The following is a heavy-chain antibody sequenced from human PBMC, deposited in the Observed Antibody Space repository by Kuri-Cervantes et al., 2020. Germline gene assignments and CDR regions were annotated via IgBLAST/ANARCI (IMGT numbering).Heavy chain of an antibody. CDR3: ARGRAAAGTVYYYYYMDV. CDR2: IRYDGSNK. D-gene: IGHD6-13*01. J-gene: IGHJ6*03. V-gene: IGHV3-30*02. Sequence: GESQKISCAASGFTFSSYGMHWVRQAPGKGLEWVAFIRYDGSNKYYADSVKGRFTISRDNSKHTVYLQMNSLRAEDTAVYYCARGRAAAGTVYYYYYMDVWGKGTTVTVSS. CDR1: GFTFSSYG.